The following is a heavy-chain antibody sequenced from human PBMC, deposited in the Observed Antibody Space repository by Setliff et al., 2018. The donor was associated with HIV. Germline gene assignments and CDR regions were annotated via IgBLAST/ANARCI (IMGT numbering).Heavy chain of an antibody. J-gene: IGHJ4*02. V-gene: IGHV1-69*05. Sequence: SVKVSCKASGGTFSSYVISWVRQAPGQGPEWMGGIIPMYGVTNYAQKFQGRVTITTDESTSTAYMELSSLRSEDTAVYYCAEAGSGYYYFDYWGQGTLVTVSS. D-gene: IGHD3-3*01. CDR2: IIPMYGVT. CDR1: GGTFSSYV. CDR3: AEAGSGYYYFDY.